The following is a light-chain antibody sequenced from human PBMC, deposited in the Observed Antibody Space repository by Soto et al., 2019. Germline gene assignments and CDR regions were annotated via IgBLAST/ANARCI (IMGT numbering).Light chain of an antibody. CDR3: QQLNRYPRRLT. CDR2: AAS. V-gene: IGKV1-9*01. Sequence: DIQMTQSPSTLPASIGDRVTITCRASQSISSYLNWYRQKPGKAPKLLIYAASTLQSGVPSRFSGSGSGTEFTLTISSLQPEEFATYYGQQLNRYPRRLTFCGGTKVDI. CDR1: QSISSY. J-gene: IGKJ4*01.